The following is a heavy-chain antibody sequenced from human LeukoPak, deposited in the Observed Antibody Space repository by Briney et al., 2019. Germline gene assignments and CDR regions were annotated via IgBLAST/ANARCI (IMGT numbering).Heavy chain of an antibody. CDR2: IYTSGST. CDR1: GGSISSYY. J-gene: IGHJ2*01. Sequence: SETLSLTCTVSGGSISSYYWSWIRQPAGKGLEWIGRIYTSGSTNYNPSLKSRVTMSVDTSKNQFSLKLSSVTAADTAVYYCARDWLKWLSPLYFDLWGRGTLVTVSS. CDR3: ARDWLKWLSPLYFDL. V-gene: IGHV4-4*07. D-gene: IGHD3-3*01.